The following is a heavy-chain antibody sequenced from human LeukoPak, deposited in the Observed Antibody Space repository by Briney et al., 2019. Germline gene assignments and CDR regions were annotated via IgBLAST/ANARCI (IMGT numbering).Heavy chain of an antibody. V-gene: IGHV3-23*01. CDR3: AKVPNDYDSSGYYLPGP. D-gene: IGHD3-22*01. CDR1: GFTFSSYA. CDR2: ISGSGGST. J-gene: IGHJ5*02. Sequence: GGSLRLSCAASGFTFSSYAMSWVRQAPGKGLEWVSAISGSGGSTYYADSVKGRFTISRDNSKNTLYLQMNSLRAEDTAVYYCAKVPNDYDSSGYYLPGPWGQGTLVTVSS.